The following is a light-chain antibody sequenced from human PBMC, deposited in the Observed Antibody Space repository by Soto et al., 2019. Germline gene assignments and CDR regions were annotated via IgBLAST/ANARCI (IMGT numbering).Light chain of an antibody. CDR3: CSYAGTRAIYV. V-gene: IGLV2-23*01. J-gene: IGLJ1*01. Sequence: QSALTQPASVSGSPGQSITISCTGTSSDVGGYNLVSWYQQTPDKAPKVIIYEGSKRPSGVSNRFSASKSGITASLTISGLQAEDEADYYCCSYAGTRAIYVFGTGTKVTVL. CDR2: EGS. CDR1: SSDVGGYNL.